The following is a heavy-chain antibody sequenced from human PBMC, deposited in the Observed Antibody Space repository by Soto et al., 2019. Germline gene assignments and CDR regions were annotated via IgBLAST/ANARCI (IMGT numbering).Heavy chain of an antibody. D-gene: IGHD7-27*01. CDR3: ATLKSPLTGEFRYD. J-gene: IGHJ4*02. CDR2: INHSGST. V-gene: IGHV4-34*01. Sequence: SETLSLTCAVYGGSFSGYYWSWIRQPPGKGLEWIGEINHSGSTNYNPSLKSRVTISVDTSKNQFSLKLSSVTAADTAVYDCATLKSPLTGEFRYDWGQGTLVTVSS. CDR1: GGSFSGYY.